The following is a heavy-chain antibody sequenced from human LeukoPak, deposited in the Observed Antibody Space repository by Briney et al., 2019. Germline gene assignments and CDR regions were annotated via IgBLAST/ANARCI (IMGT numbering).Heavy chain of an antibody. CDR3: ARESAGSGVDY. J-gene: IGHJ4*02. CDR2: IYYSGST. Sequence: PSETLSLTCTVSGGSISSGGYYWSWIRQHPGKGLEWIGYIYYSGSTYYNPSLKSRVTISVDTSKNQFSLKLNSVTAADTAVYYCARESAGSGVDYWGQGTLVTVSS. CDR1: GGSISSGGYY. D-gene: IGHD3-10*01. V-gene: IGHV4-31*03.